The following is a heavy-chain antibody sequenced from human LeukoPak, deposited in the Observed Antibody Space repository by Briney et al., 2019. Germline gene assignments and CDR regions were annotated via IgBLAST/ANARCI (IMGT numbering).Heavy chain of an antibody. D-gene: IGHD6-6*01. V-gene: IGHV3-23*01. J-gene: IGHJ6*02. CDR2: ISGSGGST. CDR3: AKDIGQLGSYYYYGTDV. CDR1: GFTFSSYA. Sequence: PGGSLGISCAAPGFTFSSYALSLGRPAPGKGLEGVSAISGSGGSTYYADSVKGRFTISRDNSKNTLYLQMNSLRAEDTAVYYCAKDIGQLGSYYYYGTDVWGQGTTVTVSS.